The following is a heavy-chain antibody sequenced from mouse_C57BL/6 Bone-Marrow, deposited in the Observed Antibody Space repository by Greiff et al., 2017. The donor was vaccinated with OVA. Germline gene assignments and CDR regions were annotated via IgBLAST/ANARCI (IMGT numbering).Heavy chain of an antibody. J-gene: IGHJ2*01. CDR1: GFTFTSYW. V-gene: IGHV1-61*01. CDR3: ARHSSGYLDD. Sequence: QVQLQQPGADLVRPGSSVKLSCKASGFTFTSYWLDWVKQRPGQGLEWIGNIYPSDSETHYNQKFKDKATLTVDKSSSTAYMQLSSLTSEDSAVYYCARHSSGYLDDWGKGTTLTVSS. CDR2: IYPSDSET. D-gene: IGHD3-1*01.